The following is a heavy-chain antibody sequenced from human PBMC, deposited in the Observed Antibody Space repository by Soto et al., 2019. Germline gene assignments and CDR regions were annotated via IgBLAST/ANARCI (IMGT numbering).Heavy chain of an antibody. Sequence: QVQLVQSGAEVKKPGSSVKVSCKASGGTFSSYAISWVRQAPGQGLEWMGGIIPIFGTANYAQKFQARVTITADESTSTAYMELSSLRSEDTAVYYCARDRYGDGYNWGYFDYWGQGTLVTVSS. CDR3: ARDRYGDGYNWGYFDY. D-gene: IGHD5-12*01. CDR1: GGTFSSYA. J-gene: IGHJ4*02. V-gene: IGHV1-69*01. CDR2: IIPIFGTA.